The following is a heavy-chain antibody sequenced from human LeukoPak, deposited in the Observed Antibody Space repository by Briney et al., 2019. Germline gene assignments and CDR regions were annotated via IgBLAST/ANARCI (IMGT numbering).Heavy chain of an antibody. Sequence: GGSLRLSCAASGFTFSRYSMNWVRQAPGKGLEWVSSISTGSTYIYYADSVKGRFTISRDNAKNSLYLQMNSLRVEDTAVYYCARDSGFSGTQRGEYWGQGTLVTVSS. V-gene: IGHV3-21*01. J-gene: IGHJ4*02. CDR3: ARDSGFSGTQRGEY. CDR2: ISTGSTYI. CDR1: GFTFSRYS. D-gene: IGHD3/OR15-3a*01.